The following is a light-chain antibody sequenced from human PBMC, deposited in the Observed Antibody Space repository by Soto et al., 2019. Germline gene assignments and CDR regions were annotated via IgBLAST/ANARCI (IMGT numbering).Light chain of an antibody. CDR1: KNDVGFYDF. J-gene: IGLJ1*01. Sequence: QSFLTQPPSASGSPGRSVTISCTGTKNDVGFYDFVSWYQHHPGKAPRLIIYEVVQRPSGVPDRFSGSKSGNTASLTVSGLQAADEADYFCKSCAGSNTYVFGSGTKVTVL. CDR3: KSCAGSNTYV. V-gene: IGLV2-8*01. CDR2: EVV.